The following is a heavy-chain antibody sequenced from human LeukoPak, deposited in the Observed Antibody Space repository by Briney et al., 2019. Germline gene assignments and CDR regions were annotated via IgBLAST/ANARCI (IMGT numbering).Heavy chain of an antibody. CDR2: IRSSGSTI. J-gene: IGHJ4*02. V-gene: IGHV3-11*04. CDR3: ASLPITIFGVVAPVRDY. Sequence: PGGSLRLSCAASGFTFSDYYMSWVRQAPGKGLEWVSYIRSSGSTIYYADSVKGRFTVSRDNAKNSLYLQMNSLRAEDTAVYYCASLPITIFGVVAPVRDYWGQGTLVTVSA. CDR1: GFTFSDYY. D-gene: IGHD3-3*01.